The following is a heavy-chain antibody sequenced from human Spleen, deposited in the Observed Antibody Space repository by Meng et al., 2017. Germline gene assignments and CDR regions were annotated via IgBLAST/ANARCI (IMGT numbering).Heavy chain of an antibody. CDR3: ATCTTGCHY. V-gene: IGHV6-1*01. CDR2: TYYRSKWNY. CDR1: GDSVSSNSAA. J-gene: IGHJ4*02. D-gene: IGHD1-1*01. Sequence: SQTLSLTCAISGDSVSSNSAAWNWIRQSPSRGLEWLGRTYYRSKWNYDYAESVKGRITINPDTSRNQFSRQLNSVTPEGTAVYNSATCTTGCHYWGQGALVTVSS.